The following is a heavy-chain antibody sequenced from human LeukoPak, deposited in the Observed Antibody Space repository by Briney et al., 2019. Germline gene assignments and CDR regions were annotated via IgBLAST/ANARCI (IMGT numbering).Heavy chain of an antibody. CDR2: IIPIFDTA. CDR1: GGTFSSYA. CDR3: ARVALLWFGELKDGMDV. D-gene: IGHD3-10*01. J-gene: IGHJ6*02. Sequence: ASVKVSCKASGGTFSSYAISWVRQAPGQGLEWMGGIIPIFDTANYAQKFQGRVTMTTDTSTSTAYMELRSLRSDDTAVYYCARVALLWFGELKDGMDVWGQGTTVTVSS. V-gene: IGHV1-69*05.